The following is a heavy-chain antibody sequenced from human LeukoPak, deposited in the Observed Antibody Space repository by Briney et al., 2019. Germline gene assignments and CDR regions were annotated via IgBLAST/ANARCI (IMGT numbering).Heavy chain of an antibody. CDR1: GGTFSSYA. V-gene: IGHV1-69*13. D-gene: IGHD3-22*01. CDR3: ARDHHYYDSSGYPADY. J-gene: IGHJ4*02. CDR2: IIPIFGTV. Sequence: SVKVSCKASGGTFSSYAISWVRQAPGQGLEWMGGIIPIFGTVNYAQKFQGRVTITADESTSTAYMELSSLRSEDTAVYYCARDHHYYDSSGYPADYWGQGTLVTVSS.